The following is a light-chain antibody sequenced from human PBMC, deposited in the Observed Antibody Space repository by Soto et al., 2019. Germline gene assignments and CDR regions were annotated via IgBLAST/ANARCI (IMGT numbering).Light chain of an antibody. CDR3: QQYFSITLP. J-gene: IGKJ4*01. V-gene: IGKV4-1*01. CDR1: QSVLYNSNNKNH. Sequence: DIVMTQSPDSLAVSLGERATINCKSSQSVLYNSNNKNHLALYQQKPGQPPKLIIYWASTRDSGVPDRFSGSGSGTDFTLTISSLQAEDVAVYYCQQYFSITLPFGGGTKVDIK. CDR2: WAS.